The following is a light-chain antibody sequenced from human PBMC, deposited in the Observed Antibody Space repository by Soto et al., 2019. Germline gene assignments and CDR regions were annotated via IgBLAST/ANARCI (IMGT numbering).Light chain of an antibody. J-gene: IGKJ1*01. CDR1: QNIRNW. CDR3: QQYNSYST. Sequence: DIQMTQSPSTLSASVGASVTITCRASQNIRNWLAWYQQKPGKAPNPLIYDASSLESGVPSRFSGSGSGTEFTLTISSLQPEDFASYYCQQYNSYSTFGQGTKVDIK. V-gene: IGKV1-5*01. CDR2: DAS.